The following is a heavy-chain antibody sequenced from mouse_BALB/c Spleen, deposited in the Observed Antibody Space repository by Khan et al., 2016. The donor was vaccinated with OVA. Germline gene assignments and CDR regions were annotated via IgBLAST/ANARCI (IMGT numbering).Heavy chain of an antibody. Sequence: EVQLQESGAELVRPGALVKLSCKASGFNIKDYYIHWVKQRPEQGLEWIGWIDPENGTTIYDPKFQGKATITADTSSNTAYLQLSSLTSEDTAVYYCTRDGYSPWFVYWGQGTLGTVSA. J-gene: IGHJ3*01. CDR1: GFNIKDYY. CDR3: TRDGYSPWFVY. V-gene: IGHV14-1*02. D-gene: IGHD2-3*01. CDR2: IDPENGTT.